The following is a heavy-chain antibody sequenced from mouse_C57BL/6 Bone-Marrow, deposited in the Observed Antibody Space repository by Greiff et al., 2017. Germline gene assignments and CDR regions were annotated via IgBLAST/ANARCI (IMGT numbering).Heavy chain of an antibody. Sequence: VQLQQSGAELVRPGASVKLSCTASGFNIKDDYMHWVKQRPEQGLEWIGWIDPENGDTEYASKFQGKATITADTSSNTAYLQLSLLTSEDTAVYYCTVFYYDYSYYFDYWGQGTTLTVSS. J-gene: IGHJ2*01. CDR2: IDPENGDT. CDR3: TVFYYDYSYYFDY. D-gene: IGHD2-4*01. CDR1: GFNIKDDY. V-gene: IGHV14-4*01.